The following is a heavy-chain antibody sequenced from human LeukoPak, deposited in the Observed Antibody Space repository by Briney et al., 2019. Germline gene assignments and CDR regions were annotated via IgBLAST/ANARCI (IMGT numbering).Heavy chain of an antibody. Sequence: GGSLRLSCGASGFTFSSHAMTWVRQAPGKGLEWVSAISGSGGSTYYADSVKGRFTISRDNSKNTLYLQMNSLRAEDTAVYYCASGLEYYYDSSGYYFGYWGQGTLVTVSS. D-gene: IGHD3-22*01. CDR3: ASGLEYYYDSSGYYFGY. CDR2: ISGSGGST. CDR1: GFTFSSHA. J-gene: IGHJ4*02. V-gene: IGHV3-23*01.